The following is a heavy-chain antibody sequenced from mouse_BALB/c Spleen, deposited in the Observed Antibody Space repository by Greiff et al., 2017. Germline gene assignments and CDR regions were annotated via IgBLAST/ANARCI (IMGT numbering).Heavy chain of an antibody. Sequence: VQLQQSGPGLVKPSQSLSLTCSVTGYSITSGYYWNWIRQFPGNKLEWMGYISYDGSNNYNPSLKNRISITRDTSKNQFFLKLNSVTTEDTATYYCASENYYGSSPYWYFDVWGAGTTVTVSS. CDR3: ASENYYGSSPYWYFDV. D-gene: IGHD1-1*01. CDR1: GYSITSGYY. V-gene: IGHV3-6*02. CDR2: ISYDGSN. J-gene: IGHJ1*01.